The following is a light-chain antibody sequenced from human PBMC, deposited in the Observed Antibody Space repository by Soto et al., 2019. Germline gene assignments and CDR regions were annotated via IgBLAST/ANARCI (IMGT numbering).Light chain of an antibody. V-gene: IGKV2-28*01. CDR2: LGS. CDR1: QILLHSNGYNY. CDR3: MQALQTIT. Sequence: DIVITQSPLSLPVTPGEPASISCTSSQILLHSNGYNYLDWYLQKPGQSPQLLIYLGSNRASGAPDRFSGSGSGTNFTLKISRVEAEDVGVYYCMQALQTITFGQGTRLEIK. J-gene: IGKJ5*01.